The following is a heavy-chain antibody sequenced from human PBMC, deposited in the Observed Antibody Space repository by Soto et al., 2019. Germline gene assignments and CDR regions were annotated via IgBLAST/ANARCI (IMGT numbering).Heavy chain of an antibody. V-gene: IGHV1-8*01. CDR1: GYSFTSYD. J-gene: IGHJ4*02. CDR2: MDPKTGNT. CDR3: ARGRGWRDY. Sequence: PGPPVKVSCKASGYSFTSYDINWVRQATGQGLEWMGWMDPKTGNTDYGQKFQGRVTMTRNTSISTAYMELSSLTSEDTAVYYCARGRGWRDYWGQGTLVTVSS. D-gene: IGHD6-19*01.